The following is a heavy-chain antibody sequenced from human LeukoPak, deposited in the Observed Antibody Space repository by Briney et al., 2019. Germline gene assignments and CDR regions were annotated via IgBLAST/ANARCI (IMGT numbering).Heavy chain of an antibody. D-gene: IGHD2-21*01. V-gene: IGHV1-69*04. CDR3: ARDRGVVIDLYYSDNYGMDV. J-gene: IGHJ6*04. CDR2: INPIFGMT. Sequence: SVKVSCQASVCTLSRYPINWVRQAAGQTLEWMGRINPIFGMTNYAQKFHGRVTITADKYTSTGYMELSSLRSEDTAVYYRARDRGVVIDLYYSDNYGMDVWGGGTTVTVSS. CDR1: VCTLSRYP.